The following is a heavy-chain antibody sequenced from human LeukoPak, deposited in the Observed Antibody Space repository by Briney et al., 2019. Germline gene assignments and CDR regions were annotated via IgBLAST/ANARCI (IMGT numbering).Heavy chain of an antibody. CDR2: IFHSGST. CDR1: VGSVSSGSYY. D-gene: IGHD6-19*01. Sequence: PSETQSLTCTVSVGSVSSGSYYWSWVRQAPGRRLEWIGYIFHSGSTNYNPSLKSRVTISVDTSKNQFSLKLSSVTAADTAVYYCATGRYSSGWYYFDYWGRGTLVTVTS. J-gene: IGHJ4*02. CDR3: ATGRYSSGWYYFDY. V-gene: IGHV4-61*01.